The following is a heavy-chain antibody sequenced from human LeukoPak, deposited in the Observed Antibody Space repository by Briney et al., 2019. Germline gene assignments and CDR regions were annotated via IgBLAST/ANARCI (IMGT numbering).Heavy chain of an antibody. Sequence: SETLSLTCTVSGGSISSGDYYWSWIRQPPGKGLEWIGYIYYSGSTYYNPSLKSRVTISVDTSKNQFSLKLSSVTAADTAVYYCARGLRQWLETNYYYYYGMDVWGQGTTVIVSS. CDR3: ARGLRQWLETNYYYYYGMDV. D-gene: IGHD6-19*01. CDR1: GGSISSGDYY. V-gene: IGHV4-30-4*01. CDR2: IYYSGST. J-gene: IGHJ6*02.